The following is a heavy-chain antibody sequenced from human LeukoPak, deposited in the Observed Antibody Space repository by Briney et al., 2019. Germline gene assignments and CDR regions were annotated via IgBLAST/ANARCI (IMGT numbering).Heavy chain of an antibody. CDR3: AIEVEISTITPLN. CDR1: GYTFTTYY. D-gene: IGHD5-24*01. CDR2: INPSSGSS. J-gene: IGHJ4*02. V-gene: IGHV1-46*01. Sequence: ASVKVSCKASGYTFTTYYMHWVRQAPGQGLEWMGIINPSSGSSSYGHKFQGRVTLTRDTSTSTVYMELGSLRSEDTAVYYCAIEVEISTITPLNWGQGTLVTVPS.